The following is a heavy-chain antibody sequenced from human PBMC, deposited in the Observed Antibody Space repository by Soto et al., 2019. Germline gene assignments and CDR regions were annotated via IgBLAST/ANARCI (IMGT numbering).Heavy chain of an antibody. J-gene: IGHJ4*02. V-gene: IGHV4-34*01. Sequence: QVQLQQWGAGLLKPSETLSLTCAVYGGSFSGYYWSWIRQPPGKGLEWIGEINHSGSTNYNPSLKSRVTISVDTSKNQFSLKQSSVTAADTAVYYCAGDVIAVAGTYYFDYWGQGTLVTVSS. CDR1: GGSFSGYY. CDR2: INHSGST. D-gene: IGHD6-19*01. CDR3: AGDVIAVAGTYYFDY.